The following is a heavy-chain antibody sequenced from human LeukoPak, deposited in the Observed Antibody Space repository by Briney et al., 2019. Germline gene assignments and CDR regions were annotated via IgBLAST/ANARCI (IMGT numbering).Heavy chain of an antibody. CDR2: ISGDGGNT. Sequence: PGGSLRLSCAASGFTFKDYSMHWVRQAPGKGLEWVSLISGDGGNTLRADSVKGRFTISRDNSKDTLYLQMNSLRAEDTAVYYCAKGGFSSNFAGFDPWGQRTLVTVSS. D-gene: IGHD6-13*01. CDR1: GFTFKDYS. CDR3: AKGGFSSNFAGFDP. J-gene: IGHJ5*02. V-gene: IGHV3-23*01.